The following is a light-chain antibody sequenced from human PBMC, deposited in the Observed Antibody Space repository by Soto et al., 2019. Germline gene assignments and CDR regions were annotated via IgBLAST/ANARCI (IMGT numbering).Light chain of an antibody. V-gene: IGKV3-11*01. CDR3: QQRNVWPPIT. CDR2: DAS. J-gene: IGKJ5*01. CDR1: QSVRTS. Sequence: EVVLTQSPATLSLSPVERATLSCRASQSVRTSLAWYQHKPGQAPRLVIYDASLRANGVPARFGGSGSGTDFTLTINSLEPEDFAVYYCQQRNVWPPITCGQGTRLEIK.